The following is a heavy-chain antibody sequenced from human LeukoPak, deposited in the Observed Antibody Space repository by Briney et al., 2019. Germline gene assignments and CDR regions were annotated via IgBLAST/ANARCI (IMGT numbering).Heavy chain of an antibody. CDR3: AKDRRGYYASGSYYTDY. Sequence: GGSLRLSCAASGFTFSSYAMSSVRQAPGKGLELVSAISGSGGSTYYADSVKGRFTISRDNSKNTLYLQMNSLRAEDTAVYYCAKDRRGYYASGSYYTDYWGQGTLVTVSS. J-gene: IGHJ4*02. CDR1: GFTFSSYA. D-gene: IGHD3-10*01. CDR2: ISGSGGST. V-gene: IGHV3-23*01.